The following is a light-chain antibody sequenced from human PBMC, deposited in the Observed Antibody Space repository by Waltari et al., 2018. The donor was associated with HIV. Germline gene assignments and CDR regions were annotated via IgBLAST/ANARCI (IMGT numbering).Light chain of an antibody. V-gene: IGKV3-20*01. CDR2: GAS. CDR1: QSFTSSY. J-gene: IGKJ5*01. CDR3: QQYGSAPPT. Sequence: EIVVTQSTGTLSLSPGERANLSRRARQSFTSSYLAWYQQKPGQAPSLLIYGASSRATGIPDRFSGSGSGTDFTLTIRRLEPEDFAVYYCQQYGSAPPTFGQGTRLEIK.